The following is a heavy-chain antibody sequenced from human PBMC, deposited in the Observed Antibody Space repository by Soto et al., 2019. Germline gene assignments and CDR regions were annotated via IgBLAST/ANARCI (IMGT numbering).Heavy chain of an antibody. D-gene: IGHD1-26*01. Sequence: ASVKVSCKASGYTFTGYYMHWVRQAPGQGLEWMGWINPNSGGTNYAQKFQGWVTMTRDTSISTDYMELSRLRSDDTAVYYCARDSGSYYRDAFDIWGQGTMVTVSS. CDR2: INPNSGGT. V-gene: IGHV1-2*04. CDR3: ARDSGSYYRDAFDI. CDR1: GYTFTGYY. J-gene: IGHJ3*02.